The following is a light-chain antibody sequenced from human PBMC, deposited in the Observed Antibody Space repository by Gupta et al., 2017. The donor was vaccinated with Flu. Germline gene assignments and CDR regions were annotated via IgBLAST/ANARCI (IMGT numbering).Light chain of an antibody. CDR1: QTIRRY. V-gene: IGKV1-39*01. CDR2: AAS. CDR3: QQSDSNPMYS. J-gene: IGKJ2*01. Sequence: SFLCASVGDTGSITCRASQTIRRYLNWYQQIPGTGPKLLIYAASSWHSGVPSRFSGSGSGKDFTLTISNRQQEESASYYCQQSDSNPMYSFGQGTKLQIK.